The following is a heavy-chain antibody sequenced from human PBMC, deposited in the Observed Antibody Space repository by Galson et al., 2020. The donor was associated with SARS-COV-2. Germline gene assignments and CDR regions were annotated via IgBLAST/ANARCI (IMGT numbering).Heavy chain of an antibody. J-gene: IGHJ4*02. CDR2: LWYDGNNR. Sequence: TGGSLRLSCAASGYTFNVYGMHWVRQAPGKGLEWVAVLWYDGNNRNYADSVKGRFTISRDTSNNTVNLQMNSLRAEDTVIYYCARAHSSGPDYWGQGTLVTVSS. CDR3: ARAHSSGPDY. CDR1: GYTFNVYG. V-gene: IGHV3-33*08. D-gene: IGHD3-22*01.